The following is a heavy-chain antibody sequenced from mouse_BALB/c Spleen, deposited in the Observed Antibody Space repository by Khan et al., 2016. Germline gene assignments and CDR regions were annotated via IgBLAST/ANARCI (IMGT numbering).Heavy chain of an antibody. CDR2: ISYSGST. CDR3: ARSPTAYYTMDY. J-gene: IGHJ4*01. CDR1: GYSITSDYA. Sequence: EVQLQESGPGLVKPSQSLSLTCTVSGYSITSDYAWNWIRQFPGNKLEWMGYISYSGSTRYYPSLKSRISFTRDTSKNQFFLQLNSVTTEDTATYSCARSPTAYYTMDYWGQGTSVTVSS. D-gene: IGHD1-2*01. V-gene: IGHV3-2*02.